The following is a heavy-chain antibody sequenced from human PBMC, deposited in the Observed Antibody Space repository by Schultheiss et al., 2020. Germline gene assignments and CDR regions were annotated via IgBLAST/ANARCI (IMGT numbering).Heavy chain of an antibody. CDR1: GGSISSYY. V-gene: IGHV4-59*01. CDR2: IYYSGST. D-gene: IGHD6-13*01. CDR3: ARGDSSSWHYFDY. Sequence: SETLSLTCAVYGGSISSYYWSWIRQPPGKGLEWIGYIYYSGSTNYNPSLKNRVTISVDTSKNQFSLKVNSVTAADTSVYYCARGDSSSWHYFDYWGQGTLVTVSS. J-gene: IGHJ4*02.